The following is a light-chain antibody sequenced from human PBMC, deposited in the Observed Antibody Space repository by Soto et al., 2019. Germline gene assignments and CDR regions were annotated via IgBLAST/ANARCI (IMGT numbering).Light chain of an antibody. J-gene: IGKJ4*01. CDR2: EAS. Sequence: IVLTQSPATLSLSPGERATLSCRASQSVTSSLAWYQQKPGQATRLLIYEASNRATGIPARFSGSGAGTDFTLTISSPEPEDSAVFYCQQCSKWPLTFGGWTKVEIK. CDR3: QQCSKWPLT. V-gene: IGKV3-11*01. CDR1: QSVTSS.